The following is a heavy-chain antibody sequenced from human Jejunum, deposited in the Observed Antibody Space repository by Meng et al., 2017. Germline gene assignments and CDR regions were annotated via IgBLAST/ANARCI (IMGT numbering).Heavy chain of an antibody. D-gene: IGHD3-10*01. Sequence: GESLKIPCAASAFTFTYYYMSWIRQAPGKGLEWVAHISSTSGSTIYYADSVKSRFTIPRDNAKNSLFLQMNSLRAEDVAVYYCTRVRGSGSLGGFDMWGQGTMVTVSS. J-gene: IGHJ3*02. CDR2: ISSTSGSTI. CDR3: TRVRGSGSLGGFDM. CDR1: AFTFTYYY. V-gene: IGHV3-11*04.